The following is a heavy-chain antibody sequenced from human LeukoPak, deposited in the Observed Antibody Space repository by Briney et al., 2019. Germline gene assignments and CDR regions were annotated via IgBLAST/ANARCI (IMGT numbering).Heavy chain of an antibody. V-gene: IGHV3-30*04. CDR1: GFTFSSYA. D-gene: IGHD3-16*01. CDR3: ARDRIRGLYMDV. Sequence: GGSLRLSCAASGFTFSSYAMHWVRQAPGKGLEWVAVISYDGSNKYYADYVKGRFTIPRDNSKNTLYLQMNSLRAEDTAVYYCARDRIRGLYMDVWGKGTTVTVSS. CDR2: ISYDGSNK. J-gene: IGHJ6*03.